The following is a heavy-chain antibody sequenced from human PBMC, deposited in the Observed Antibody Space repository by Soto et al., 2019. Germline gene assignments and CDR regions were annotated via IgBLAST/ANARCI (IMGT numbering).Heavy chain of an antibody. Sequence: GGSLRLSCAASGFIFKNYAMTWVRQAPGKGLEWVSSISASGGSTYYADSVKGRFTISRDNSKNTLYLQMNSLRADDTAMYYCAKSGGYGFKPHFDYWGQGTLVTVSS. D-gene: IGHD3-16*02. CDR3: AKSGGYGFKPHFDY. J-gene: IGHJ4*02. CDR1: GFIFKNYA. CDR2: ISASGGST. V-gene: IGHV3-23*01.